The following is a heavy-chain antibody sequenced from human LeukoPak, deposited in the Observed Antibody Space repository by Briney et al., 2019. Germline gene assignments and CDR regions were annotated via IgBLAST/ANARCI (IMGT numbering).Heavy chain of an antibody. J-gene: IGHJ6*03. V-gene: IGHV1-2*02. D-gene: IGHD2-8*01. CDR2: INPNSGDP. CDR1: SYPFTRYG. CDR3: ARSAGHCNNGVCFTDYYIDV. Sequence: ASVKVSCKASSYPFTRYGISWVRQAPGQGLEWMGWINPNSGDPNYPQNFQGRVTMTRDTSISTAYMEMSSLTSDDTAVYYCARSAGHCNNGVCFTDYYIDVWGTGTTVTVSS.